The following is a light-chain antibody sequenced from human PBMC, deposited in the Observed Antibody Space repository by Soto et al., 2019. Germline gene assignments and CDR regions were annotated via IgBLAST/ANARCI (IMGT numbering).Light chain of an antibody. V-gene: IGKV1-8*01. CDR3: QQYYSYPRT. Sequence: AIRMTQSPSSLSASTGDRVTITCRASQGISSYLAWYQQKPGKAPKLLIYAASTLQGGVPSRFSGSGSGTDFTLTISCLQSEDFATYYCQQYYSYPRTFGQGTNVDIK. CDR2: AAS. J-gene: IGKJ1*01. CDR1: QGISSY.